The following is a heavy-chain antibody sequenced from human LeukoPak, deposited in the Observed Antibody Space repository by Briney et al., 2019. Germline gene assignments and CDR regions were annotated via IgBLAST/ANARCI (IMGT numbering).Heavy chain of an antibody. CDR2: IRYDGSNK. D-gene: IGHD3-10*01. J-gene: IGHJ6*03. CDR3: AKDSLYYGSGSGYYMDV. CDR1: GFIFSSYG. V-gene: IGHV3-30*02. Sequence: PGGSLRLSCAASGFIFSSYGIHWVRQAPGKGLEWVAFIRYDGSNKYYADSVKGRFTISRDNSKNTLYLQMNSLKAEDTAVYYCAKDSLYYGSGSGYYMDVWGKGTAVTISS.